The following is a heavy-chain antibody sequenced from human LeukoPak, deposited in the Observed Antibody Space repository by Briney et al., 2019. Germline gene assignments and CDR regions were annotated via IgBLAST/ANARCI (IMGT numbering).Heavy chain of an antibody. CDR1: GFTFSSYT. CDR2: ISSSSSHI. D-gene: IGHD6-13*01. Sequence: PGGSLRLSCAASGFTFSSYTMNWVRQAPGKGLEWVSLISSSSSHIHYADSVRGRFTISRGNAKNSLYLQMKSLRAEDTAVYYCARAGYSSSWRERYKYYFDYWGQGTLVTVSS. J-gene: IGHJ4*02. CDR3: ARAGYSSSWRERYKYYFDY. V-gene: IGHV3-21*01.